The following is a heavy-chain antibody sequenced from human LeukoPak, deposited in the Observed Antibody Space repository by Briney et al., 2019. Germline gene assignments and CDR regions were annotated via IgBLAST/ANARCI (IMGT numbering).Heavy chain of an antibody. V-gene: IGHV3-33*08. CDR2: IWYDGSNK. CDR1: GFTFSNYA. D-gene: IGHD3-10*01. J-gene: IGHJ4*02. CDR3: ARAGHYYGSGSYYSNFDY. Sequence: GASLRLSCAASGFTFSNYAMSWVRQAPGKGLEWVAVIWYDGSNKYYADSVKGRFTISRDNSKNTLYLQMNSLRAEDTAVYYCARAGHYYGSGSYYSNFDYWGQGTLVTVSS.